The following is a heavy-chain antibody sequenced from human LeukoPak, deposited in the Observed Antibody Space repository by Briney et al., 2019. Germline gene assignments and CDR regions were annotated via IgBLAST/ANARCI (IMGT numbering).Heavy chain of an antibody. Sequence: PSETLSLTCTVSGGSISSYYWSWIRQPPGKGLEWIGYIYYSGSTNYSPSLKSRITISVDTSKNQFSLKLSSVTAADTAVYYCGCDGGETWLHFWGQGTLVTVSP. CDR3: GCDGGETWLHF. J-gene: IGHJ4*02. D-gene: IGHD5-18*01. CDR1: GGSISSYY. V-gene: IGHV4-59*01. CDR2: IYYSGST.